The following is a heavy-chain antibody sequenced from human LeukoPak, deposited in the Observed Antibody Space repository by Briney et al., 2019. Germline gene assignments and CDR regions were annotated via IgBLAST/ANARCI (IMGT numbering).Heavy chain of an antibody. V-gene: IGHV3-53*01. J-gene: IGHJ5*02. CDR2: TYSGGRT. Sequence: GGSLRLSCAASGFTVSSNYMTWVRQAPGKGLEWVSVTYSGGRTYYADSVKGRFTISRDNSKNTLYLQMNSLRAEDTAVYYCARGITPLSIVNWFDPWGQGTLVTVSS. CDR1: GFTVSSNY. CDR3: ARGITPLSIVNWFDP. D-gene: IGHD1-14*01.